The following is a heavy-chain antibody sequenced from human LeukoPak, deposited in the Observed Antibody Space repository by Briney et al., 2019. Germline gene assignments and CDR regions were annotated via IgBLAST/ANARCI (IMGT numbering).Heavy chain of an antibody. J-gene: IGHJ6*03. CDR3: ARDPFGYYYMDV. D-gene: IGHD3-10*01. Sequence: GGSLRLSCAASGFTFSTYSMNWVRQAPGKGLEWVSSISSSGSCIYYADSVKGRFTISRDNAKNSLYLQMNSLRAEDTAVYYCARDPFGYYYMDVWGKGTTVTVSS. V-gene: IGHV3-21*01. CDR2: ISSSGSCI. CDR1: GFTFSTYS.